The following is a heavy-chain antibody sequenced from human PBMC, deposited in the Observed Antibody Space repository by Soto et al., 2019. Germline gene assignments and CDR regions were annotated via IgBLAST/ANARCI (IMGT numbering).Heavy chain of an antibody. CDR1: GGSISSSSYY. J-gene: IGHJ3*02. D-gene: IGHD3-16*01. Sequence: QLQLQESGPGLVKPSETLSLTCTVSGGSISSSSYYWGWIRQPPGKGLEWIGSIYYSGSTYYNPSLKGRVTISVDRSKNHLSLKLISVTAADTAVYYCARPEFGMGAFDIWCQGTMVTVSS. V-gene: IGHV4-39*01. CDR2: IYYSGST. CDR3: ARPEFGMGAFDI.